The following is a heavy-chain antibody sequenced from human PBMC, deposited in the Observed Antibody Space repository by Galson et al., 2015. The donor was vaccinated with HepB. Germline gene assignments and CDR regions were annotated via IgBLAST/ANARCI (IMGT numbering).Heavy chain of an antibody. D-gene: IGHD6-19*01. CDR2: IYSGGST. V-gene: IGHV3-66*01. CDR3: ATVPLSYSSTYYFDY. Sequence: SLRLSCAASGFTVSSNYMSWDRQAPGKGLEWVSVIYSGGSTYYADSVEGRFTISRDNSKNTLYLQMNSLRAEDTAVYYCATVPLSYSSTYYFDYWGQGTLVTVSS. CDR1: GFTVSSNY. J-gene: IGHJ4*02.